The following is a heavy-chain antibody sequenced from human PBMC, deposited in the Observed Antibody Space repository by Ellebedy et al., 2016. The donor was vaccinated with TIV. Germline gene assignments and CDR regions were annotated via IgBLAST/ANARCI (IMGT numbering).Heavy chain of an antibody. J-gene: IGHJ4*02. CDR3: AKGGYCSGSSCRKRFDD. CDR1: GFTFGTNA. V-gene: IGHV3-23*01. D-gene: IGHD2-15*01. CDR2: ISGSGSAT. Sequence: GESLKISXAASGFTFGTNAMSWVRQAPGKGLEWVSSISGSGSATNYADSVKGRFTISRDNSEKTLYLQINSLRAEDTAVYYWAKGGYCSGSSCRKRFDDWGQGTLVNVSS.